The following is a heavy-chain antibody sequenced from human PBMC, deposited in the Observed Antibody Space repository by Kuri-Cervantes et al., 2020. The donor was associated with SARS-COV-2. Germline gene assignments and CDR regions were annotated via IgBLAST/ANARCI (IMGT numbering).Heavy chain of an antibody. D-gene: IGHD2-8*01. V-gene: IGHV4-38-2*02. CDR3: ARSSPNGAAQFDY. CDR1: GYSISSGYY. Sequence: SETLSLTCTVSGYSISSGYYWDWIRQPPGKGLEWVGSTYHDGTTFYNPSLKSRVTISVDTSKNQFSLKLSSVTAADTAVYYCARSSPNGAAQFDYWGQGTLVTVSS. J-gene: IGHJ4*02. CDR2: TYHDGTT.